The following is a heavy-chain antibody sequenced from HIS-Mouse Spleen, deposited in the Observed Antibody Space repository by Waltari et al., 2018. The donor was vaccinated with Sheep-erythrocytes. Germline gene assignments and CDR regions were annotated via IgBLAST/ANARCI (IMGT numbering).Heavy chain of an antibody. CDR1: GFTFRSYS. V-gene: IGHV3-21*01. CDR2: IISISSYI. CDR3: ARVASGATFDY. Sequence: EVQLVESGGGLVKPGGSLRLSCAASGFTFRSYSMNWVRQAPGKGLAWVSSIISISSYIYYANSGKGRFTISRDNAKNSLYLQMNSLRAEDTAVYYCARVASGATFDYWGQGTLVTVSS. D-gene: IGHD1-26*01. J-gene: IGHJ4*02.